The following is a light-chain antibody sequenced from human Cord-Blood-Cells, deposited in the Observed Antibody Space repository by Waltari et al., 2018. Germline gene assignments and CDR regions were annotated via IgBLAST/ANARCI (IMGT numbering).Light chain of an antibody. CDR2: GES. CDR3: QQYNNWPPLT. CDR1: QSVSSN. V-gene: IGKV3-15*01. Sequence: EIVMTQSPATLSVSPGERATLSCRASQSVSSNLAWYQQKPGPAPRLLIYGESTRATGIPARLSGSGSGTEFTLTISSLQSEDCAVYYCQQYNNWPPLTFGGGTKVEIK. J-gene: IGKJ4*01.